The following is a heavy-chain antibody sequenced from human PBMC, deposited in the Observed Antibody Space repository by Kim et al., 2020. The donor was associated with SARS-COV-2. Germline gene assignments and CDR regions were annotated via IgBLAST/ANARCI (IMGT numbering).Heavy chain of an antibody. CDR2: ISWNSGSI. D-gene: IGHD1-26*01. CDR3: AKDIVPYIVGANAGFDY. CDR1: GFTFGDYA. J-gene: IGHJ4*02. Sequence: GGSLRLSCAASGFTFGDYAMHWVRQAPGKGLEWVSGISWNSGSIGYADSVKGRFTISRDNAKNSLYLQMNSLRAEDTALYYCAKDIVPYIVGANAGFDYWGQGTLVTVSS. V-gene: IGHV3-9*01.